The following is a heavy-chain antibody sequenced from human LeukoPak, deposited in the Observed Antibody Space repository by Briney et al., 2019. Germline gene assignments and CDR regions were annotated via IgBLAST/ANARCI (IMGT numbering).Heavy chain of an antibody. CDR3: ARDIVATITFDY. V-gene: IGHV3-21*01. CDR2: ISGLTSQI. J-gene: IGHJ4*02. D-gene: IGHD5-12*01. Sequence: GGSLRLSCEASGFTFSSYYMNWVRQAPGQGLEWVSSISGLTSQINYADSVKGRFTISRDNAKNSLYLQMNSLRAEDTAVYYCARDIVATITFDYWGQGTLVTVSS. CDR1: GFTFSSYY.